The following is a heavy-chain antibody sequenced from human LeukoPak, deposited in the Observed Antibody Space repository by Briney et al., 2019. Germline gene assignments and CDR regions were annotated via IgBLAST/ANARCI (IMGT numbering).Heavy chain of an antibody. V-gene: IGHV1-18*01. Sequence: GASVKVSCKASGYTFTSYGISWVRQAPGQGLEWMGWNSAYNGNTNYAQKLQGRVTMTTDTSTSTAYMELRSLRSDDTAVYYCARAPSTVAPLPLWYWGQGTLVTVSS. CDR3: ARAPSTVAPLPLWY. D-gene: IGHD4-23*01. CDR2: NSAYNGNT. CDR1: GYTFTSYG. J-gene: IGHJ4*02.